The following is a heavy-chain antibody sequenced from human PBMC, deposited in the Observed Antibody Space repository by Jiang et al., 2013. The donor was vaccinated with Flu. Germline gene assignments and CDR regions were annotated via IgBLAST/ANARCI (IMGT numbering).Heavy chain of an antibody. V-gene: IGHV5-51*03. Sequence: VQLVESGAVVKKPGESLKISCETSGYSFDGRWIGWVRQKPGEGLEWMGLIYPRDSDTTYSPSFQGQVTISAAKSINTAYLQWSSLRASDTAMYYCATLAGQYYNSESSYYYFDVWGQGTLVTVSS. J-gene: IGHJ4*02. CDR3: ATLAGQYYNSESSYYYFDV. CDR1: GYSFDGRW. CDR2: IYPRDSDT. D-gene: IGHD3-10*01.